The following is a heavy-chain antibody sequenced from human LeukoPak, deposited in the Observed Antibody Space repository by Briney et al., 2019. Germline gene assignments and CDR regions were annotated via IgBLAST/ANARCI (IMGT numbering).Heavy chain of an antibody. V-gene: IGHV1-18*01. Sequence: GASVKVSCKASGYTFTSYGITWVRQAPGQGLEWMGRISAYNGNTNSAQKFQGRITMTTDTSTSTAYMELRSLRSDDTAVYYCAREWDLVPDHWGQGTLVTVSS. CDR2: ISAYNGNT. J-gene: IGHJ4*02. D-gene: IGHD1-26*01. CDR3: AREWDLVPDH. CDR1: GYTFTSYG.